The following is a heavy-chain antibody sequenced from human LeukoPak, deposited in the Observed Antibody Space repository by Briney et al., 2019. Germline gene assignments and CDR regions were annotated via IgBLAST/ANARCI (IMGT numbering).Heavy chain of an antibody. CDR1: GGSFSGYY. CDR3: ARGDPSRHCSGGSCYSVELWFDY. CDR2: INHSGST. Sequence: SETLSLTCAVYGGSFSGYYWSWIRQSPGKGLEWIGEINHSGSTNYNPSLKSRVTISVDTSKNQFSLKLRSVTAADTAVYYCARGDPSRHCSGGSCYSVELWFDYWGQGTLVTVSS. V-gene: IGHV4-34*01. D-gene: IGHD2-15*01. J-gene: IGHJ4*02.